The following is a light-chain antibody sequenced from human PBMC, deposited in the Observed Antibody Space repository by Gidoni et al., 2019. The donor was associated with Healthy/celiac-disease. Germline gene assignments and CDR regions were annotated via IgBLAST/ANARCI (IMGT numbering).Light chain of an antibody. J-gene: IGLJ2*01. CDR3: QAWDSSTAAV. Sequence: SYELTQPPPVSVSPGQTASIPCPGDKLGDKYACWYQQKQGQSPVLVIYQDSKRPSGIPERFSGSNSGNTATLTISGTQAMDEADYYCQAWDSSTAAVFGGGTKLTVL. CDR1: KLGDKY. CDR2: QDS. V-gene: IGLV3-1*01.